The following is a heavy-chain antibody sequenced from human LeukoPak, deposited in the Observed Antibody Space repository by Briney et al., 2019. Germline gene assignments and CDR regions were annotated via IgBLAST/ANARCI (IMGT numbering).Heavy chain of an antibody. CDR1: GGSISSYY. V-gene: IGHV4-59*01. J-gene: IGHJ2*01. CDR2: IYYSGST. D-gene: IGHD1/OR15-1a*01. Sequence: PSETLSLTCTVSGGSISSYYWSWLRQPPGKGLEWIGYIYYSGSTNYNPSLKSRVTISIDTSKNQFSLKLTSVTAADTAVYYCARGTGGWYFDLWGRGTLVTVSS. CDR3: ARGTGGWYFDL.